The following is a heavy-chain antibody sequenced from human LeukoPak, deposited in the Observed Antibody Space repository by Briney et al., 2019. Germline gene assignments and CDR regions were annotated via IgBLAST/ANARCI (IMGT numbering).Heavy chain of an antibody. CDR1: GFTFDDYA. CDR2: ISWNSGSI. J-gene: IGHJ4*02. V-gene: IGHV3-9*01. D-gene: IGHD5-12*01. CDR3: AGSGYDYLASFDY. Sequence: GGSLRLSCAASGFTFDDYAMHWVRQAPGKGLEWVSGISWNSGSIGYADSVKGRFTISRDNAKNSLYLQMNSLRAEDTAVYYCAGSGYDYLASFDYWGQGTLVTVSS.